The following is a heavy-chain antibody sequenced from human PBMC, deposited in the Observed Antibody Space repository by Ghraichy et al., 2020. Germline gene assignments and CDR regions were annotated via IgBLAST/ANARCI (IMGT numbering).Heavy chain of an antibody. D-gene: IGHD3-16*02. CDR2: IYYSGST. V-gene: IGHV4-59*01. J-gene: IGHJ4*02. Sequence: SETLSLTCTVSGGSISSYYWSWIRQPPGKRLEWIGYIYYSGSTNYNPSLKSRVTISVDTSKNQFSLKLSSVTAADTAVYYCARADAMITFGGVIVNFDYWGQGTLVTVSS. CDR3: ARADAMITFGGVIVNFDY. CDR1: GGSISSYY.